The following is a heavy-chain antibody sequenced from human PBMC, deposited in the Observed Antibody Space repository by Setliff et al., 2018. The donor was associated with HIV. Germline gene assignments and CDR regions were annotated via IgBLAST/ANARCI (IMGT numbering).Heavy chain of an antibody. J-gene: IGHJ1*01. V-gene: IGHV3-23*01. Sequence: LSCAASELTFSNYAMTWVRQAPGKGLEWVSSLSGSGGSTYYADSVKGRFTISRDNSKNTLYLRMNSLRAEDTAVYYCAQAQTSVSGSYYQYLQHWGQGTLVTVSS. D-gene: IGHD3-10*01. CDR2: LSGSGGST. CDR1: ELTFSNYA. CDR3: AQAQTSVSGSYYQYLQH.